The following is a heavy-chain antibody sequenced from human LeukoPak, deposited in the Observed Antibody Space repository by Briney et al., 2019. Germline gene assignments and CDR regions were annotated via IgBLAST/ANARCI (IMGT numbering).Heavy chain of an antibody. Sequence: GGSLRLSCAASGFTFSSYSMNWVRQAPGKGLEWVSYISSSGSTIYYADSVKGRFTISRDNAKNTPYLQMNSLRAEDTAVYYCARDMWYYDSSGYYMGPFGGRGTLVTVSS. CDR3: ARDMWYYDSSGYYMGPF. CDR2: ISSSGSTI. J-gene: IGHJ4*02. D-gene: IGHD3-22*01. V-gene: IGHV3-48*04. CDR1: GFTFSSYS.